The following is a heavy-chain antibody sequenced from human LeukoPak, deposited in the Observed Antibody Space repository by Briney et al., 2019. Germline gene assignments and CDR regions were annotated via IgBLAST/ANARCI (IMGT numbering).Heavy chain of an antibody. Sequence: GGSLRLSCAVSGFTVSSNYMSWVRQAPGKGLEGVSVIYSGGTTYYADSVKGRFTIFRDNSRNTLYLQMNRLRAEDTAVYYCASPVAGTALILGYWGQGTLVTVSS. CDR1: GFTVSSNY. D-gene: IGHD5-18*01. J-gene: IGHJ4*02. V-gene: IGHV3-53*01. CDR3: ASPVAGTALILGY. CDR2: IYSGGTT.